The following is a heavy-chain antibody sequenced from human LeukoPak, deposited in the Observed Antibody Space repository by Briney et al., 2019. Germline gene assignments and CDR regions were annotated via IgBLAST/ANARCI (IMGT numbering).Heavy chain of an antibody. CDR3: AKRAKVGATTLYYFDY. CDR2: ISYDGSNK. J-gene: IGHJ4*02. CDR1: GFTFSSYG. V-gene: IGHV3-30-3*02. D-gene: IGHD1-26*01. Sequence: GGSLRLSCAASGFTFSSYGMHWVRQAPGKGLEWVAVISYDGSNKYYADSVKGRFTISRDNSKNTLYLQMNSLRAEDTAVYYCAKRAKVGATTLYYFDYWGQGTLVTVSS.